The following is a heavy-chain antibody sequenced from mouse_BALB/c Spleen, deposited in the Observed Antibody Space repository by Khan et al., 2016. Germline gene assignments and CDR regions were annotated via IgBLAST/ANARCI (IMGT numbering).Heavy chain of an antibody. J-gene: IGHJ2*01. V-gene: IGHV14-3*02. Sequence: VQLKESGAELVKPGASVKLSCTASGFNIKDTYMHWVKQRPEQGLEWIGRIDPANGNTKYDPKFQGKATITADTSSNTAYLQLSSLTSEDTAVDYSARSRLRSYYFDYWGQGTTLTVSS. CDR1: GFNIKDTY. CDR2: IDPANGNT. D-gene: IGHD1-1*01. CDR3: ARSRLRSYYFDY.